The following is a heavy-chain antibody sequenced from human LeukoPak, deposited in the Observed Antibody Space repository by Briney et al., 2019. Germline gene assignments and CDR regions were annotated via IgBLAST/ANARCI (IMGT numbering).Heavy chain of an antibody. V-gene: IGHV1-69*05. Sequence: SVKVSCKASGGTFSSYAISWVRQAPGQGLEWMGGIIPIFGTANYARKFQGRVTITTDESTSTAYVELSSLRSEDTAVYYCARAFNGDYYDSSGYYSWGQGTLVTVSS. CDR1: GGTFSSYA. CDR2: IIPIFGTA. CDR3: ARAFNGDYYDSSGYYS. J-gene: IGHJ4*02. D-gene: IGHD3-22*01.